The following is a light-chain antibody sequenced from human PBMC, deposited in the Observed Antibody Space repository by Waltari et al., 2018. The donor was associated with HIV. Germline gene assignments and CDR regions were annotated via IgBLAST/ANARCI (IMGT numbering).Light chain of an antibody. Sequence: QSALTQPRSVSGSPGQPVTISCTGTSSDVGGYTSGSWYQQHPGKAPKLMIYDVSKRPSGVPDRFSGSKSGNTASLSISGLQAEDEADYYCCSYAGSYTGVFGGGTKLTVL. CDR1: SSDVGGYTS. J-gene: IGLJ2*01. CDR3: CSYAGSYTGV. V-gene: IGLV2-11*01. CDR2: DVS.